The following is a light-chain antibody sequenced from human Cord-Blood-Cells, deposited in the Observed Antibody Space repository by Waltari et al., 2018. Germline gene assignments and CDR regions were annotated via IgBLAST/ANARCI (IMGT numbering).Light chain of an antibody. V-gene: IGKV1-39*01. CDR1: QSISSY. J-gene: IGKJ4*01. CDR3: QQSYSTPLT. CDR2: AAS. Sequence: DIRMTQSPSSLSAPVGARVTITCRASQSISSYLNWYQQKPGKAPKLLIYAASSLQSGVPSRFSGSGSGTDFTLTISSLQPEDFATYYCQQSYSTPLTFGGGTKVEIK.